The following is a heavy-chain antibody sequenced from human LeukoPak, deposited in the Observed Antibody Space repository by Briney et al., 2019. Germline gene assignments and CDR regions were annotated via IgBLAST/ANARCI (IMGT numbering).Heavy chain of an antibody. J-gene: IGHJ4*02. CDR2: IYPGDYDT. D-gene: IGHD2-15*01. CDR1: GYSFTSYW. V-gene: IGHV5-51*01. CDR3: PMNGGGSNSHDD. Sequence: GESLKISCKGSGYSFTSYWIGWVRQMPGKGLEWMGIIYPGDYDTRYSPSYQGQVTISADKSISTAYLPWSRLKASDTALSSCPMNGGGSNSHDDSGEGTPVTVSS.